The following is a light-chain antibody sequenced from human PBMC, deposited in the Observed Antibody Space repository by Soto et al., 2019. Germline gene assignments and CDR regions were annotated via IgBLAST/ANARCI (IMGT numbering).Light chain of an antibody. J-gene: IGKJ1*01. CDR2: WAS. Sequence: DIVMTQSPDSLAVSLGERATINCKSSQSVLYSSNNKNYLAWYQQKPGQPPKLLIYWASTRKSGVPDRFSGSGSGTDFTLTISSLQAEDLAVYYCQQYYSTPQTFGQGTKVEIK. V-gene: IGKV4-1*01. CDR1: QSVLYSSNNKNY. CDR3: QQYYSTPQT.